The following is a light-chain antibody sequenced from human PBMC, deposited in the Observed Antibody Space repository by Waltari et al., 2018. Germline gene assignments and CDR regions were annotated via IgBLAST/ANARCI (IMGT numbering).Light chain of an antibody. J-gene: IGKJ1*01. V-gene: IGKV3-15*01. Sequence: ETVMTQSPVTVSVSPGERATLSCRASQSVGSNLAWYQQKPGQAPRLLISGASTRATGIPARFSGSVSGTEFTLTISSLQSEDFAVYYCQQYNNWPRSFGQGTKVEVK. CDR2: GAS. CDR3: QQYNNWPRS. CDR1: QSVGSN.